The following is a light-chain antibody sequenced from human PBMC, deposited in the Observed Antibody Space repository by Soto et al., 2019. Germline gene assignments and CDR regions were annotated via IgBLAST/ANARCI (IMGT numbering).Light chain of an antibody. V-gene: IGLV1-40*01. CDR3: QSYDSSLSLYV. CDR2: GNS. CDR1: SSNIGAGYD. J-gene: IGLJ1*01. Sequence: QSVLTQPPSVSGAPGQRVTISCTGGSSNIGAGYDVHWYQQLPGTAPKLLIYGNSNRPSGVPDRFSGSKSGTSASLAITGLQAEDEADYYCQSYDSSLSLYVFGTGTKVTV.